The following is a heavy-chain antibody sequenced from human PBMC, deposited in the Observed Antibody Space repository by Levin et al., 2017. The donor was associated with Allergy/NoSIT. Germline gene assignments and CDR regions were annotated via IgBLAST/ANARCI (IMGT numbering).Heavy chain of an antibody. Sequence: GGSLRLSCAASGFTFSNYAMHWVRQAPGKGPEWVAVISYDGSGKYYADSVKGRFTISRDNSKNTLYLQVNSLKPEDTAVYYCAVQRSPGIVDATMGFDYWGRGTLVTVSS. CDR3: AVQRSPGIVDATMGFDY. D-gene: IGHD1-26*01. V-gene: IGHV3-30-3*01. CDR2: ISYDGSGK. J-gene: IGHJ4*02. CDR1: GFTFSNYA.